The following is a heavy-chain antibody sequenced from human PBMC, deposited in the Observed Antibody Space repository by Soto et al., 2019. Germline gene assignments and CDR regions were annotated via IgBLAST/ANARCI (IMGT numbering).Heavy chain of an antibody. CDR2: MRPNSGGA. V-gene: IGHV1-2*02. Sequence: QVQLVQSGAEVKKPGASVKVSCKASGYTFTGYYLHWIRQAPGQGLEWIGWMRPNSGGANYAQKCQGRVSMTRDSSISTFYMELRSLRSDDTAVYYCARDPHEGVYDYWGQGTLVTVSS. CDR1: GYTFTGYY. CDR3: ARDPHEGVYDY. D-gene: IGHD3-16*01. J-gene: IGHJ4*02.